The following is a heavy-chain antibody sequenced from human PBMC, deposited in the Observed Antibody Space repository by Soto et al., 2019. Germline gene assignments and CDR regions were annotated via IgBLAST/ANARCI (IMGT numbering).Heavy chain of an antibody. Sequence: ASVKVSCKASGYTFTRYTMYWVRQAPGQRLEWMGWINAGNGKTKYSQNFQGRVTITRDTSASIANMEVNSLRSDDTSVYYCARGKATIRNDAFDIWGQGTMVTVSS. J-gene: IGHJ3*02. CDR2: INAGNGKT. CDR1: GYTFTRYT. CDR3: ARGKATIRNDAFDI. D-gene: IGHD1-26*01. V-gene: IGHV1-3*01.